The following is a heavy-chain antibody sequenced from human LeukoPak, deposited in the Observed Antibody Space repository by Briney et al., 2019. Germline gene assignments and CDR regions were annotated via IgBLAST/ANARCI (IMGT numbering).Heavy chain of an antibody. CDR2: INYSGTNI. CDR3: ARDLGSSWYPPFDY. D-gene: IGHD6-13*01. J-gene: IGHJ4*02. CDR1: GFSFSLYS. V-gene: IGHV3-48*01. Sequence: GGSLRLSCAASGFSFSLYSMNWVRQAPGKGLEWISFINYSGTNIQYADSVKGRLTISRDNAKNSLYLQMNSLRAEDTAMYYCARDLGSSWYPPFDYWGQGTLVTVSS.